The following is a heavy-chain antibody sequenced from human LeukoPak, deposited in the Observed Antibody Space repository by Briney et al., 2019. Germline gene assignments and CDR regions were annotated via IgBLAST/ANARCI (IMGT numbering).Heavy chain of an antibody. J-gene: IGHJ4*02. D-gene: IGHD7-27*01. CDR3: ARDTPGVRY. CDR2: INTNTRNP. V-gene: IGHV7-4-1*02. Sequence: ASVKVSCKASRYTFTSYAMNWVRQAPGHGLEWMGWINTNTRNPMYAKGFTGRFVYSLDTYVSTAYLQISSLKAEDTAVYYCARDTPGVRYWGQGTLVTVSS. CDR1: RYTFTSYA.